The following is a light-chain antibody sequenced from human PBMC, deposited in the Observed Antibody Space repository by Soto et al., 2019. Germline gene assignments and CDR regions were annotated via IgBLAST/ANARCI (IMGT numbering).Light chain of an antibody. Sequence: QSALTQPASVSGSPGQSITISCTGSSSKVGNFNFVSWIQHHPGKAPKLIIYDVNNRPSGVSNRVSGSKSGNTASLTISGLQAEDEAVYYCSSYTTNSLHLFGGGTKLTVL. V-gene: IGLV2-14*03. CDR2: DVN. CDR1: SSKVGNFNF. CDR3: SSYTTNSLHL. J-gene: IGLJ2*01.